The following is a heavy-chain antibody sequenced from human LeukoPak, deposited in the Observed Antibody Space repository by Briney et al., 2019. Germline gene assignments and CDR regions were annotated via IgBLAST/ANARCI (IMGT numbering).Heavy chain of an antibody. J-gene: IGHJ4*02. CDR1: GFTFSNYW. V-gene: IGHV3-74*01. CDR2: IYVDGRTT. CDR3: AGEIGRSGGYDY. Sequence: GGSLRLSCVASGFTFSNYWMHWVRQPPGKGLVWVSRIYVDGRTTNYADSVKGRFTISRDNSEKRVYLQMNNLRTEDTAVYFCAGEIGRSGGYDYWGQGTLVTVSS. D-gene: IGHD1-26*01.